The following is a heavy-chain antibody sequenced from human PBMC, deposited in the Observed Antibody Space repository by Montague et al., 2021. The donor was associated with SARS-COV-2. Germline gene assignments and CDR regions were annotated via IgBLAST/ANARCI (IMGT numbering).Heavy chain of an antibody. CDR2: IYHSGST. Sequence: SETLSLTCTVYIGSISSYYWSWIRQPPGKGLEWIGKIYHSGSTNYNPSLKSRVTISVDTSKNQFSLKLSSVTAADTAVYYCARCVFTVSRIQGMWPESSVGSFGLGAWGQRATGTGSS. V-gene: IGHV4-59*01. CDR3: ARCVFTVSRIQGMWPESSVGSFGLGA. D-gene: IGHD4-17*01. J-gene: IGHJ6*02. CDR1: IGSISSYY.